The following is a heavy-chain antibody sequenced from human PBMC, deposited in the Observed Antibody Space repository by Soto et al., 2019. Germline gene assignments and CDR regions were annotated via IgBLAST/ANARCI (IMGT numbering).Heavy chain of an antibody. D-gene: IGHD2-15*01. J-gene: IGHJ5*02. V-gene: IGHV4-61*01. Sequence: SQTLSLTCTVSGGSVSSGSYYWSWIRQPPGKGLEWIGYIYYSGSTNYNPSLKSRVTISVDTSKNQFSLKLSSVTAADTAVYYCGPGAVGSEGPDWFDHWGQGTLVTVSS. CDR3: GPGAVGSEGPDWFDH. CDR2: IYYSGST. CDR1: GGSVSSGSYY.